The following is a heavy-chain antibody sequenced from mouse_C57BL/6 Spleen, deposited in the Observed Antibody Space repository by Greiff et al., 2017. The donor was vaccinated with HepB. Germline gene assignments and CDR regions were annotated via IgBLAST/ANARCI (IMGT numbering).Heavy chain of an antibody. CDR3: ARYPLGYAMDY. V-gene: IGHV1-64*01. D-gene: IGHD3-1*01. J-gene: IGHJ4*01. CDR2: IHPNSGST. CDR1: GYTFTSYW. Sequence: VQLQPGAELVKPGASVKLSCKASGYTFTSYWMHWVKQRPGQGLEWIGMIHPNSGSTNYNEKFKSKATLTVDKSSSTAYMQLSSLTSEDSAVYYCARYPLGYAMDYWGQGTSVTVSS.